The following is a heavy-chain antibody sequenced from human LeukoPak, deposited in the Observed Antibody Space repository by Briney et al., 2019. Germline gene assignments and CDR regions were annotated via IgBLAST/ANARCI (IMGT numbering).Heavy chain of an antibody. Sequence: PSETLSLTCTVSGGSISSYYWSWIRQPPGKGLEWITYISDIGSINYNPSLKSRVTISLDTSKNQFSLKLSSVTAADTAVYYCARESITIFRVVTINYFDYWGQGTLVTVSS. V-gene: IGHV4-59*12. D-gene: IGHD3-3*01. CDR3: ARESITIFRVVTINYFDY. J-gene: IGHJ4*02. CDR1: GGSISSYY. CDR2: ISDIGSI.